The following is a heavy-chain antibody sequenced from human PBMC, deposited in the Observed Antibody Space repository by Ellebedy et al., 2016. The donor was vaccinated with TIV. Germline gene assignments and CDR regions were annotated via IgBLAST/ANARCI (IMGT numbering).Heavy chain of an antibody. Sequence: GESLKISCAASGFTFSIYAMGWFRQAPGKGLEWVSTISRNGGGTYYAGSVEGRFTICRDNSNNTLWLQMSGLRAEDTGRYFCAKDLGIERQWGFDYWGQGTLVTVSS. CDR1: GFTFSIYA. CDR2: ISRNGGGT. D-gene: IGHD1-26*01. CDR3: AKDLGIERQWGFDY. V-gene: IGHV3-23*01. J-gene: IGHJ4*02.